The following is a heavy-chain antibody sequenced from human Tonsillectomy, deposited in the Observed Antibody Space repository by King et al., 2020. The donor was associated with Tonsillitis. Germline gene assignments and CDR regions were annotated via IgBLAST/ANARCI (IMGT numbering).Heavy chain of an antibody. J-gene: IGHJ4*02. CDR1: GDSISSGGYY. V-gene: IGHV4-31*03. CDR2: IYYSGST. CDR3: AREPLFFQSNSWFDY. D-gene: IGHD6-13*01. Sequence: VQLQESGPGLVKPSQTLSLTCTVSGDSISSGGYYWSWIRQHPGKGLEWIGYIYYSGSTYYNPSLKSRVTISVDTSKNQFSLKLTSVTAADTAVYYCAREPLFFQSNSWFDYWGQGTLVTVSS.